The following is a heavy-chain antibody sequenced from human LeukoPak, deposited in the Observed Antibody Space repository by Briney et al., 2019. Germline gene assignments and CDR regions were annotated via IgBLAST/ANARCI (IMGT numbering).Heavy chain of an antibody. CDR3: TRKYRAFGLVSEFDS. CDR2: IDPNSGDT. CDR1: GYTFTSYG. Sequence: ASVKVSCRASGYTFTSYGISWVRQAPGQGLEWMGWIDPNSGDTKYAQKFQGRVTMARDTSISTAYMELSSLRSDETAVYYCTRKYRAFGLVSEFDSWGQGTLVTVSS. D-gene: IGHD2-15*01. J-gene: IGHJ4*02. V-gene: IGHV1-2*02.